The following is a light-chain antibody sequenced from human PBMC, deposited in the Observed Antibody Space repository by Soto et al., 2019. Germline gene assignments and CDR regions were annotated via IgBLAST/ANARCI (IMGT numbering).Light chain of an antibody. CDR3: QQYNTWPIT. V-gene: IGKV3-15*01. CDR1: QSVSDT. J-gene: IGKJ5*01. Sequence: EVLMTQSPDTLYVSPGGRVTLSCRASQSVSDTLAWYQQKPGQGPRLLVYRASTRTLGIPARFSGSESGTEFTLTISSLQSEDFAVYYCQQYNTWPITFGQGTRLEI. CDR2: RAS.